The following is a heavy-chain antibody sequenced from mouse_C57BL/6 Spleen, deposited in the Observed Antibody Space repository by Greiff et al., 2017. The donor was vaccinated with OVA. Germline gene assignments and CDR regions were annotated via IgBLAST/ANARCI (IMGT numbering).Heavy chain of an antibody. J-gene: IGHJ4*01. CDR2: ISSGGDYI. V-gene: IGHV5-9-1*02. CDR3: TRDGGSSLYYAMDY. CDR1: GFTFSSYA. Sequence: EVKVVESGEGLVKPGGSLKLSCAASGFTFSSYAMSWVRQTPEKRLEWVAYISSGGDYIYYADTVKGRFTISRDNARNTLYLQMSSLKSEDTAMYYCTRDGGSSLYYAMDYWGQGTSVTVSS. D-gene: IGHD1-1*01.